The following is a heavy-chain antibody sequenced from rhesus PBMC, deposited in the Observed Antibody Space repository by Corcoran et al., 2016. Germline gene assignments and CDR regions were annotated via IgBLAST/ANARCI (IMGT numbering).Heavy chain of an antibody. CDR1: GGSISSGYD. Sequence: QVQLQESGPGVVKPSETLSLTCAVSGGSISSGYDWSWIRQPPGKGLEWSGYIYGSRGSTNYNPSLKHRVTIAKDASKNQFSLKLSSVTAADTAVYYCARAVTFTFDYWGQGVLVTVSS. J-gene: IGHJ4*01. V-gene: IGHV4-76*01. CDR3: ARAVTFTFDY. CDR2: IYGSRGST. D-gene: IGHD4-35*01.